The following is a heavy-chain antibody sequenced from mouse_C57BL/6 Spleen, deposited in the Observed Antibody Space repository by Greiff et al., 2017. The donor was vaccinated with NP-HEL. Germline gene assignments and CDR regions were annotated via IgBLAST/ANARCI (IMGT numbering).Heavy chain of an antibody. Sequence: QVQLKESGAELVKPGASVKISCKASGYAFSSYWMNWVKQRPGKGLEWIGQIYPGDGDTNYNGKFKGKATLTADKSSSTAYMQLSSLTSEDSAVYFCARNGAVVATDWYFDVWGTGTTVTVSS. J-gene: IGHJ1*03. V-gene: IGHV1-80*01. CDR2: IYPGDGDT. CDR3: ARNGAVVATDWYFDV. CDR1: GYAFSSYW. D-gene: IGHD1-1*01.